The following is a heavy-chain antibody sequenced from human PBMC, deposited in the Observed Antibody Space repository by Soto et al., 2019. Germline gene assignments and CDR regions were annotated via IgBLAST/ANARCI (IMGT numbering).Heavy chain of an antibody. CDR2: IYHSGST. Sequence: SETLSLTCAVSGGSISSGDYSWSWIRQPPGKGLEWIGYIYHSGSTYYNPSLKSRVTISVDRSKNQFSLKLSSVTAADTAVYYCARGRRSSAMVRRASWFDPWGQGTLVTVSS. J-gene: IGHJ5*02. D-gene: IGHD3-10*01. CDR3: ARGRRSSAMVRRASWFDP. V-gene: IGHV4-30-2*01. CDR1: GGSISSGDYS.